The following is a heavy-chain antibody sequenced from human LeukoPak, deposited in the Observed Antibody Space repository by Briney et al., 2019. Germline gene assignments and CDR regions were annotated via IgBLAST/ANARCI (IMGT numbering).Heavy chain of an antibody. V-gene: IGHV4-31*03. J-gene: IGHJ4*02. Sequence: SETLSLTCTVSGVSISNGDDYWSWIRQHPGKGLEWIGYIYYSGITYYNPSLKSRVTISVDTSKNQYSLRLSSVTAADTAVYYCARARDGPYGSGSYSHFDYWGQGTLVTVSS. D-gene: IGHD3-10*01. CDR2: IYYSGIT. CDR3: ARARDGPYGSGSYSHFDY. CDR1: GVSISNGDDY.